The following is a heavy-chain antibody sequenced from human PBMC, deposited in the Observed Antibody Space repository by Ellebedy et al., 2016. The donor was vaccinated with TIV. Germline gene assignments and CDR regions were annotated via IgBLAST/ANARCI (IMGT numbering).Heavy chain of an antibody. D-gene: IGHD3-22*01. Sequence: GESLKISXAGSGFTFANYWMNWVRQAPGKGLEWVANINQNGSKIYYVDSVKGRFTISRDNAKNSVSLQMNSLRVEDTAVYYCARAGYYYYDSSGYRDYYMDVWGKGTTVTVSS. CDR3: ARAGYYYYDSSGYRDYYMDV. V-gene: IGHV3-7*01. CDR2: INQNGSKI. CDR1: GFTFANYW. J-gene: IGHJ6*03.